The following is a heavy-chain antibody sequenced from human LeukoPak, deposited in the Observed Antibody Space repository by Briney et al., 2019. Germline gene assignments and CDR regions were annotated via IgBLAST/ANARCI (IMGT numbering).Heavy chain of an antibody. J-gene: IGHJ4*02. D-gene: IGHD3-16*02. CDR1: GGSFSGYY. V-gene: IGHV4-34*01. CDR3: ARHAVRYDYVWGSYRYTLFDY. Sequence: SETLSLTCAVYGGSFSGYYWSWIRQPPGKGLEWIGEINHSGSTNYNPSLKSRVTISVDTSKNQFSLKLSSVTAADTAVHYCARHAVRYDYVWGSYRYTLFDYWGQGTLVTVSS. CDR2: INHSGST.